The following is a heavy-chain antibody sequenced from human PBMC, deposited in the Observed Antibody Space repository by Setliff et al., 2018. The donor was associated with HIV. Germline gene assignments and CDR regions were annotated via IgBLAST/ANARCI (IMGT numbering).Heavy chain of an antibody. V-gene: IGHV3-49*04. CDR3: TGNMDY. J-gene: IGHJ4*02. CDR1: GFAFGDYA. Sequence: LRLSCTAPGFAFGDYAMSWVRQAPGEGLEWLAFIRSKPYGRTTEYAASVKGRFTISRDDSKNIAYLQLNSLKTEDTAVYYCTGNMDYWGQGTLVTVSS. CDR2: IRSKPYGRTT.